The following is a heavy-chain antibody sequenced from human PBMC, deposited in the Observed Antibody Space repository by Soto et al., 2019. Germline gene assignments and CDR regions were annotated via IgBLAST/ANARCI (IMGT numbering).Heavy chain of an antibody. D-gene: IGHD6-13*01. Sequence: EVQLVESGGGLVKPGGSLRLSCAASGFTFSSYSMNWVRQAPGKGLEWVSSISSSSSYIYYADSVKGRFTISRDNAKNSLYLQMNSLRAEDTAVYYCASIAAAGYNWFDSWGQGTLVTVSS. CDR3: ASIAAAGYNWFDS. J-gene: IGHJ5*01. CDR2: ISSSSSYI. V-gene: IGHV3-21*01. CDR1: GFTFSSYS.